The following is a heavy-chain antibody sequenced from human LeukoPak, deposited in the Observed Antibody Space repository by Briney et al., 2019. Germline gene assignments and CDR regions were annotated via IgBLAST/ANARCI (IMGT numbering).Heavy chain of an antibody. CDR1: GFTFSSYW. V-gene: IGHV3-7*01. D-gene: IGHD5-18*01. Sequence: PEGSLRLSCAASGFTFSSYWMSWVRQAPGKGLEWVANIKQDGSEKYYVDSVKGRFTISRDNAKNSLYLQMNSLGAEDTAVYYCNLGRYSYGFDYWGQGTLVTVSS. J-gene: IGHJ4*02. CDR2: IKQDGSEK. CDR3: NLGRYSYGFDY.